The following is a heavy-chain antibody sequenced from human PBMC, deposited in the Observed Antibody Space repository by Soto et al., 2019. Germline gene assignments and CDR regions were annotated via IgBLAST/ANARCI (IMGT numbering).Heavy chain of an antibody. Sequence: SLSLSCNCSGFRFSKHAMTWVSKAPGQGMEWVGSIRNTPYGGTTDYAASVRGRFTISRDDSASIAYLQMNSLKTEDSGLYYCSRGSFGYYGPWGPGTLVTVSS. CDR3: SRGSFGYYGP. V-gene: IGHV3-49*04. CDR1: GFRFSKHA. J-gene: IGHJ5*02. CDR2: IRNTPYGGTT. D-gene: IGHD2-2*03.